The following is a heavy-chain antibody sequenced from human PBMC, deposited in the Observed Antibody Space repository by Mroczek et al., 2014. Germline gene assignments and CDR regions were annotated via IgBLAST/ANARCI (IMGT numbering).Heavy chain of an antibody. Sequence: QVQLQESGSGLVKPSQTLSLTCAVSGGSISSGGYSWSWIRQPPGKGLEWIGYIYHSGSTYYNPSLKSRVTISVDRSKNQFSLKLSSVTAADTAVYYCARGRRVTGTTDNWFDPWGQGTLVTVSS. CDR3: ARGRRVTGTTDNWFDP. V-gene: IGHV4-30-2*01. J-gene: IGHJ5*02. CDR2: IYHSGST. CDR1: GGSISSGGYS. D-gene: IGHD1-7*01.